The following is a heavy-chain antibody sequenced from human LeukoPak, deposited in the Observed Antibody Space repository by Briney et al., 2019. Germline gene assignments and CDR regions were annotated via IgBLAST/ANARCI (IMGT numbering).Heavy chain of an antibody. D-gene: IGHD2-15*01. CDR3: ATPGYCSGGSCYLYY. V-gene: IGHV1-3*01. Sequence: GASVKVSCKTSGYTFTSYAMHWVRQAPGQRLEWMGWINAGNGNTKYSQKFQGRVTITRDTSASTAYMELSSLRSEDTAVYYCATPGYCSGGSCYLYYWGPGTLVTVSS. CDR1: GYTFTSYA. CDR2: INAGNGNT. J-gene: IGHJ4*02.